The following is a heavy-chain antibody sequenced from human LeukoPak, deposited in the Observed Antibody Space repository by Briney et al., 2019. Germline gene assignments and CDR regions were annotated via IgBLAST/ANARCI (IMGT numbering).Heavy chain of an antibody. Sequence: ASVKVSCKASGYTFTSYAMNWVRRAPGQGLEWMGWINTNTGNPTYAQGFTGRFVFSLDTSVSTAYLQISSLKAEDTAVYYCARKDDSSGFDAFDIWGQGTMVTVSS. V-gene: IGHV7-4-1*02. D-gene: IGHD3-22*01. CDR1: GYTFTSYA. J-gene: IGHJ3*02. CDR2: INTNTGNP. CDR3: ARKDDSSGFDAFDI.